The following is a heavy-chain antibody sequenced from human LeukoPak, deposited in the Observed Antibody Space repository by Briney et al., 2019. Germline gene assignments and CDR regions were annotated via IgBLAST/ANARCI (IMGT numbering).Heavy chain of an antibody. CDR3: AQYIRDSGTYNFDN. CDR1: GGSMSPYY. V-gene: IGHV4-59*01. J-gene: IGHJ4*02. D-gene: IGHD1-1*01. CDR2: VYYSGTS. Sequence: PSETLSLTCNVFGGSMSPYYWSWLRQPPGKGLEWIGYVYYSGTSNYNPFLKSRVTISIDTSKNQFSLKLGFVTAADTALYYCAQYIRDSGTYNFDNWGQGILVTVSS.